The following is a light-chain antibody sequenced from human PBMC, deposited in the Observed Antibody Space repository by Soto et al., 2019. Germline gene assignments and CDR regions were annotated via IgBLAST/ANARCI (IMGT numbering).Light chain of an antibody. CDR2: AAS. V-gene: IGKV1-39*01. CDR1: QSISSY. Sequence: DIQMTQSPSSLSASVGDRVTITCRASQSISSYLNWYQQKPGKAPKLLIYAASSLQSGVPSRFSGSGYGTDITFTISSLQPEDFATYYCQQSYSTPLTFGGGTKVDIK. CDR3: QQSYSTPLT. J-gene: IGKJ4*01.